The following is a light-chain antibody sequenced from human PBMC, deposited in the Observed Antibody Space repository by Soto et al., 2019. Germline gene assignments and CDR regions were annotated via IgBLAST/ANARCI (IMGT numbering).Light chain of an antibody. CDR3: QQTYNTPRT. CDR2: GAS. V-gene: IGKV3D-15*01. CDR1: QSVSTN. Sequence: EIVMTQSPVTLSVSPGERATLSCRASQSVSTNLAWYQQKPGQAPRLLIYGASTRATGISVRFSGGGSGTEFTLTISSLQSEDFATYYCQQTYNTPRTFGQGTKLEI. J-gene: IGKJ2*01.